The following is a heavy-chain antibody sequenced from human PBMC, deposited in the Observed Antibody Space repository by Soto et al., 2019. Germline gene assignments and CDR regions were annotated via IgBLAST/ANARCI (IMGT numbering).Heavy chain of an antibody. Sequence: TGGSLRLSCAASGFSFGSYALSWVRQAPGKGLEWVSTISGSDGKTFYADFAKGRFSISRDTSQSTLYLQMNSLRADDTAMYYCARWSYLDYWGQGTRVTVSS. CDR2: ISGSDGKT. V-gene: IGHV3-23*01. J-gene: IGHJ4*02. CDR1: GFSFGSYA. CDR3: ARWSYLDY. D-gene: IGHD3-3*01.